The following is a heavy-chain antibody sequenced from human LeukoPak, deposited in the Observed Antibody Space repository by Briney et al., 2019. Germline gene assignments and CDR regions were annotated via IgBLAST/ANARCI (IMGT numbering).Heavy chain of an antibody. CDR1: GGSISSYY. Sequence: SETLSLTCTVSGGSISSYYWGWIRQPPGKGLEWIGSINYSGSTYYNPSLKSRVTISVDTSKNQFSLKLSSVTAADTAVYYCARQIYGYCSSTSCYAIDYWGQGTLVTVSS. D-gene: IGHD2-2*03. CDR2: INYSGST. J-gene: IGHJ4*02. CDR3: ARQIYGYCSSTSCYAIDY. V-gene: IGHV4-39*01.